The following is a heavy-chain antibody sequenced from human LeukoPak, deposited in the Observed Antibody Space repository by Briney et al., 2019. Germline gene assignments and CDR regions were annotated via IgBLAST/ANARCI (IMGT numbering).Heavy chain of an antibody. D-gene: IGHD2-2*01. CDR2: SSAYNGNT. V-gene: IGHV1-18*01. J-gene: IGHJ4*02. Sequence: ASVKVSCKTSGYTFTSYGISWVRQAPGQGLEWMGWSSAYNGNTNYAQKLQGRVTMTTDTSTSTAYMELRSLRSDDTAVYYCARDIGVVVPAAIIRFDYWGQGTLVTVSS. CDR1: GYTFTSYG. CDR3: ARDIGVVVPAAIIRFDY.